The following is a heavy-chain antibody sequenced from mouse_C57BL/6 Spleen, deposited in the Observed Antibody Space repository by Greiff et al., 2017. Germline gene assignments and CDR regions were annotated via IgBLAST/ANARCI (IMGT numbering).Heavy chain of an antibody. CDR2: INPGSGGT. Sequence: QVQLKESGAELVRPGTSVKVSCKASGYAFTNYLIEWVKQRPGQGLEWIGVINPGSGGTKYNEKFKGKATLTADKSSSTAYMQLSSLTSEDSAVYFCSTLYGSSWYFDVWGTGTTVTVSS. CDR3: STLYGSSWYFDV. CDR1: GYAFTNYL. D-gene: IGHD1-1*01. J-gene: IGHJ1*03. V-gene: IGHV1-54*01.